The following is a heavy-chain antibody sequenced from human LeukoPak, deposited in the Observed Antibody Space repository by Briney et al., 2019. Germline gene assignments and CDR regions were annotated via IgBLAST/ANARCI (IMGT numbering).Heavy chain of an antibody. Sequence: GGSLRLSCAASGFTFDDYVMHWVRQAPGGGLESVSAISTNGDSTYYADSVKDRFTISRDNSKNTLYLQVGSLRAEDMAVYYCARVSAAAGTFDYWGQGTLVTVSS. D-gene: IGHD6-13*01. J-gene: IGHJ4*02. CDR1: GFTFDDYV. V-gene: IGHV3-64*02. CDR3: ARVSAAAGTFDY. CDR2: ISTNGDST.